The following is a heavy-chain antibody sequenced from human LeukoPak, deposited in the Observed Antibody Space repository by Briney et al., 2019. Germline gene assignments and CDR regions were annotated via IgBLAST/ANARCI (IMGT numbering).Heavy chain of an antibody. V-gene: IGHV3-48*04. J-gene: IGHJ3*02. CDR3: AKDQCGTIVDVFDI. CDR2: ISSSISIT. CDR1: GFTFSNYT. Sequence: PGGSLRLSCAASGFTFSNYTMSWVRQAPGKGLEWVSNISSSISITYYADSVKGRFTISRDNAENSLYLQMNSLGAEDTALYYCAKDQCGTIVDVFDIWGQGTMVTVSS. D-gene: IGHD1-1*01.